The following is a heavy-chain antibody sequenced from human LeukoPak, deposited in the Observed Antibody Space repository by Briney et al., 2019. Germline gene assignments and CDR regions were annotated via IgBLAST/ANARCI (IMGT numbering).Heavy chain of an antibody. CDR3: ARALVVGLVRSRGFDP. CDR2: INHSGST. J-gene: IGHJ5*02. D-gene: IGHD2-2*01. V-gene: IGHV4-34*01. Sequence: SETLSLTCAVYGGSFSGYYWSWIRQPPGKGLEWIGEINHSGSTNYNPSLKSRVTISVDTSKNQFSLKLSPVTAADTAVYYCARALVVGLVRSRGFDPWGQGTLASVSS. CDR1: GGSFSGYY.